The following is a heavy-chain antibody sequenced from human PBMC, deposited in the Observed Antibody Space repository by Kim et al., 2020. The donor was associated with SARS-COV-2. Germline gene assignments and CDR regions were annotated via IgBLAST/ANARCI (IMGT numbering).Heavy chain of an antibody. Sequence: ASVKVSCKASGYTFTSYAMNWVRQAPGQGLEWMGWINTNTGNPTYAQGFTGRFVFSLDTPVSTAYLQISSLKAEDTAVYYCARDYVPYDYIWGSYRLATFYYWGQGTLVTVSS. J-gene: IGHJ4*02. D-gene: IGHD3-16*02. CDR3: ARDYVPYDYIWGSYRLATFYY. CDR1: GYTFTSYA. V-gene: IGHV7-4-1*02. CDR2: INTNTGNP.